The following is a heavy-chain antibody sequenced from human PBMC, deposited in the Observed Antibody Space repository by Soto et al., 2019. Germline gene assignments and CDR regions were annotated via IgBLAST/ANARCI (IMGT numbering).Heavy chain of an antibody. CDR2: IYYSGST. CDR1: GGSISSYY. CDR3: ARVGTDYSSSYWFDP. V-gene: IGHV4-59*01. D-gene: IGHD6-13*01. Sequence: KPSETLSLTCTVSGGSISSYYWSWIRQPPGKGLEWIGYIYYSGSTNYNPSLKSRVTISVDTSKNQFSLKLSSVTAADTAVYYCARVGTDYSSSYWFDPWGQGTLVTVSS. J-gene: IGHJ5*02.